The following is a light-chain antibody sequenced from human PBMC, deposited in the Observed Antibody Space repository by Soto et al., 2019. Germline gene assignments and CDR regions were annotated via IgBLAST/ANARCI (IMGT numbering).Light chain of an antibody. Sequence: EIVMTQSPATLSLSPGERATLSCRASQRVSSNLAGYQQKPGQAPRLLIYGASTRATGIPARFSGSGSGTEFTLTISSLQSEDFAIYYCHQYDNWPRTFGQGTKVEIK. CDR2: GAS. CDR1: QRVSSN. J-gene: IGKJ1*01. CDR3: HQYDNWPRT. V-gene: IGKV3-15*01.